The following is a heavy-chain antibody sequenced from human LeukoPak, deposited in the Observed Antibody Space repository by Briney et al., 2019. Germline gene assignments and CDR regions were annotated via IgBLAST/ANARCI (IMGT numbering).Heavy chain of an antibody. CDR2: ISSSSSTI. D-gene: IGHD3-22*01. CDR1: GFIFRDYS. Sequence: GGSLRLSCVASGFIFRDYSINWVRQAPGKGLEWVSYISSSSSTIYYADSVKGRFTISRENAKNSLYLQMNSLRAEDTAAYYCARLYYYDSSGYYPLLDYWGQGTLVTVSS. V-gene: IGHV3-48*04. J-gene: IGHJ4*02. CDR3: ARLYYYDSSGYYPLLDY.